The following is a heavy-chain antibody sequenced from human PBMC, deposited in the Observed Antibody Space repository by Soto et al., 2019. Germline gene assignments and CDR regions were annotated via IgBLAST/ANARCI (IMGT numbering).Heavy chain of an antibody. CDR1: GYTFTAYP. CDR3: AKNDYYAAGVYHFDH. J-gene: IGHJ4*02. V-gene: IGHV1-3*01. D-gene: IGHD3-10*01. Sequence: QVHLVQSGAEVKKPGASVKVSCRAPGYTFTAYPLHWVRKAPGQRLEGMGWINAANGDIGYSREFQGRVTITRDTSASTVYMEVSSLTSEDTAVYYGAKNDYYAAGVYHFDHWGQGTLVTVSS. CDR2: INAANGDI.